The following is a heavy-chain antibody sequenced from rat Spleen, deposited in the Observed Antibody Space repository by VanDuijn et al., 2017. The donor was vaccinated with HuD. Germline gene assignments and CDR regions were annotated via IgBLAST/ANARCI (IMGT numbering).Heavy chain of an antibody. CDR1: GFSLTSYN. CDR3: ARGAPYGGYSVGYVMDA. J-gene: IGHJ4*01. CDR2: IWTGGST. V-gene: IGHV2-30*01. D-gene: IGHD1-11*01. Sequence: QVQLKESGPGLVQPSQTLSLTCTVSGFSLTSYNVHWVRQPTGKGLEWMGVIWTGGSTDYNSALKSRLSISRDTSKSQVFLKMNSLQTEDIATYYCARGAPYGGYSVGYVMDAWGQGASVTVSS.